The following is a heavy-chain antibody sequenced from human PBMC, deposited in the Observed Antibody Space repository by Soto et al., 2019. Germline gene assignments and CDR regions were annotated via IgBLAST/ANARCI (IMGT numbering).Heavy chain of an antibody. CDR2: ISGSGGST. CDR1: GFTFSSYA. Sequence: EVQLLESGGGLVQPGGSLRLSCAASGFTFSSYAMSWVRQAPGKGLEWVSAISGSGGSTYYADSVKGRFTISRDNSKNTLYLQMNSLRAEDTAVYYCAKDRYCSSTSCYGGLGPPMHWGKGTTVTVSS. V-gene: IGHV3-23*01. D-gene: IGHD2-2*01. J-gene: IGHJ6*04. CDR3: AKDRYCSSTSCYGGLGPPMH.